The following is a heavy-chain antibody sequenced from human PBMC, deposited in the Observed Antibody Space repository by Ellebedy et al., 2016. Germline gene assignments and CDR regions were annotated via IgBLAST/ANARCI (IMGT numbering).Heavy chain of an antibody. D-gene: IGHD6-19*01. CDR3: AKDRGSGWPDY. Sequence: GGSLRLXCAASGFTFSSYGMHWVRQAPGKGLEWVAVISYDGSNKYYADSVKGRFTISRDNSKNTLYLQMNSLRAEDTAVYYCAKDRGSGWPDYWGQGTLVTVPS. CDR1: GFTFSSYG. CDR2: ISYDGSNK. V-gene: IGHV3-30*18. J-gene: IGHJ4*02.